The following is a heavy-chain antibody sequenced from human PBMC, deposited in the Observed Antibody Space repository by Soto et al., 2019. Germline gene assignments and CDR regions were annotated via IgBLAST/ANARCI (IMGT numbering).Heavy chain of an antibody. J-gene: IGHJ4*02. Sequence: ASVKVSCKASGYTFTSYGISWVRQAPGQGLEWMGWISAYNGNTNYAQKLQGRVTMTTDTSTSTAYMELRSLRSDDTAVYACAREKPEGGSDYGEGVFDYWGQGTLVTVSS. CDR1: GYTFTSYG. CDR2: ISAYNGNT. CDR3: AREKPEGGSDYGEGVFDY. V-gene: IGHV1-18*01. D-gene: IGHD1-26*01.